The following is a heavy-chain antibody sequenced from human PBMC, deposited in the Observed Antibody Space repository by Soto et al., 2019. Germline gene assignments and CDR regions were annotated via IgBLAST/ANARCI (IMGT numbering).Heavy chain of an antibody. V-gene: IGHV3-48*01. D-gene: IGHD3-22*01. J-gene: IGHJ4*02. CDR1: GFTFSTYS. CDR3: ARPTYYYDSSGPPAY. Sequence: GGSLRLSCAASGFTFSTYSMNWVRQAPGKGLKWVSYISSSISPFFYTDSVKGRFTVSIDNAMNSLYLQMNSLRAEDMAVYYCARPTYYYDSSGPPAYWGQGTRVTVSS. CDR2: ISSSISPF.